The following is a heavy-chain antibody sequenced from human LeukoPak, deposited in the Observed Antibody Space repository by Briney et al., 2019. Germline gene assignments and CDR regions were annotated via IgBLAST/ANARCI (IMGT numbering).Heavy chain of an antibody. CDR2: INPNSGGT. CDR3: ARGPRSTNDAFDI. D-gene: IGHD1-14*01. Sequence: ASVKVSCKTSGYTFTSYGISWVRQAPGQGLEWMGWINPNSGGTNYAQKFQGWVTMTRDTSISTAYMELSRLRSDDTAVYYCARGPRSTNDAFDIWGQGTMVTVSS. CDR1: GYTFTSYG. V-gene: IGHV1-2*04. J-gene: IGHJ3*02.